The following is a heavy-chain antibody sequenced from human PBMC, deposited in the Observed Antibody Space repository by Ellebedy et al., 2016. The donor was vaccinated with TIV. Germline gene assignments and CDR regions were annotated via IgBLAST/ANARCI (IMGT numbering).Heavy chain of an antibody. CDR2: INPNSGGT. V-gene: IGHV1-2*02. J-gene: IGHJ4*02. Sequence: AASVKVSCKASGYTFTGYYIHWVRQAPGQGLEWMGWINPNSGGTNYAQKFQGRVTMTRDTSISTAYMELSRLRSDDTAVYYCARLDRSSYYFDYWGQGTLVTVSS. CDR3: ARLDRSSYYFDY. CDR1: GYTFTGYY.